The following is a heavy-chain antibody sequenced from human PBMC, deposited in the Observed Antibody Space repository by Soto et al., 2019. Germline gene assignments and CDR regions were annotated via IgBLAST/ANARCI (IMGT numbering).Heavy chain of an antibody. CDR2: IYYSGST. J-gene: IGHJ5*02. CDR3: ARAKKTAAGTFNWFDP. CDR1: GGSISSGDYY. V-gene: IGHV4-30-4*01. Sequence: PSETLSLTCTVSGGSISSGDYYWSWIRQPPGKGLEWIGYIYYSGSTYYNPSLKSRVTISVDTSKNQFSLKLSSVTAADTAVYYCARAKKTAAGTFNWFDPWGQGTLVTVS. D-gene: IGHD6-13*01.